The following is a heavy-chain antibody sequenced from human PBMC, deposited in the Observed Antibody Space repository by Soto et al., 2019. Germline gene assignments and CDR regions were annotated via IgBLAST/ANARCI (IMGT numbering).Heavy chain of an antibody. V-gene: IGHV3-30*18. CDR3: AKDLYSNHYYYGMDV. CDR1: RFTISGHA. J-gene: IGHJ6*02. D-gene: IGHD4-4*01. CDR2: ISYDGSDK. Sequence: GGSLRLSCAASRFTISGHAMHWVRQAPGKGLEWLAVISYDGSDKFHGDSVKGRFTISRDNSKNTLFLQVNSLREEDTAVYYCAKDLYSNHYYYGMDVWGQGTTVTVSS.